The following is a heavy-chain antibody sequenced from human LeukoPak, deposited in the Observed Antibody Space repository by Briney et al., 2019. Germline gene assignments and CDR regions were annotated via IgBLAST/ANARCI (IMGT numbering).Heavy chain of an antibody. J-gene: IGHJ6*03. CDR2: IYYSGST. CDR3: AYSGYARYYYYYTDV. CDR1: GGSISSSSYY. D-gene: IGHD5-12*01. Sequence: SETLSLTCTVSGGSISSSSYYWGWIRQPPGKGLEWIGSIYYSGSTYYNPSLKSRVTISVDTSKNQFSLKLSSVTAADTAVYYCAYSGYARYYYYYTDVWGKGTTVTVSS. V-gene: IGHV4-39*07.